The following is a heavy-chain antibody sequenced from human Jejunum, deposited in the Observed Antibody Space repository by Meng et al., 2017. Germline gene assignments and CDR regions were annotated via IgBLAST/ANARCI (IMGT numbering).Heavy chain of an antibody. V-gene: IGHV4-34*01. Sequence: QVKLQPLGAGLFKPSETLSLTCAVYGGSISDYYWTWIRQPPGKGLEWIGEINDSGSTNYNPSLKSRVTISVDTSKSQFYLRVSSVTAADTAVYYCARGNEYSNYGADFWGQGTLVTVSS. J-gene: IGHJ4*02. CDR3: ARGNEYSNYGADF. D-gene: IGHD4-11*01. CDR2: INDSGST. CDR1: GGSISDYY.